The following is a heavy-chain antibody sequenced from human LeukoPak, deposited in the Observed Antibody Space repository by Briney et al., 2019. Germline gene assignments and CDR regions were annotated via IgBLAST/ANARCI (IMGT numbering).Heavy chain of an antibody. Sequence: GASVKVSCKASGYTFTGYYMHWVRQAPGQGLEWMGWINANSGGTNFAQKFQARVTMTRDTSISTAYMELSRLRSDDTAVYYCARVHASSPFDYWGQGTLATVSS. CDR3: ARVHASSPFDY. J-gene: IGHJ4*02. D-gene: IGHD6-6*01. CDR1: GYTFTGYY. CDR2: INANSGGT. V-gene: IGHV1-2*02.